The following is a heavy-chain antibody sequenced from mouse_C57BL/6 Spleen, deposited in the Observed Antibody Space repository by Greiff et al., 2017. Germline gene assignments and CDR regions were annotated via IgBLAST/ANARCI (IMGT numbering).Heavy chain of an antibody. CDR1: GFSITSGDY. J-gene: IGHJ2*01. D-gene: IGHD1-1*01. CDR2: ISYDGSN. V-gene: IGHV3-6*01. CDR3: AREDDYGPDY. Sequence: EVKLQESGPGLVKPSQSQSLTCSVTGFSITSGDYWNCIRPCPGNKLEWMGYISYDGSNNYNPSLKNRISITRDKSKNQFFLKLNSVATEDTATYYCAREDDYGPDYWGQGTTLTVSS.